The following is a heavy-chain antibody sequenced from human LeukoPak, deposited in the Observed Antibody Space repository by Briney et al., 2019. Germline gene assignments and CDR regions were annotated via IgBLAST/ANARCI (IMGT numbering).Heavy chain of an antibody. CDR1: GYSISSDYY. Sequence: SETLSLTCTVSGYSISSDYYWGWIRQPPGKGLEWIGSIHHSGRTYYNPSLKSRVTISVDTSKNQFSLKLRSVTAADTAVYYCARVWMTTVTTDAFDIWGQGTVVTVSS. V-gene: IGHV4-38-2*02. D-gene: IGHD4-17*01. J-gene: IGHJ3*02. CDR2: IHHSGRT. CDR3: ARVWMTTVTTDAFDI.